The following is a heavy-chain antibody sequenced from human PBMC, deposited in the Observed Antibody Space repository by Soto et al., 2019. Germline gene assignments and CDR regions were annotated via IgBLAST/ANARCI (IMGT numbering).Heavy chain of an antibody. CDR3: ARPNDGAVYFDS. CDR1: GYSFTSYW. CDR2: IYPGDSDT. Sequence: SLNNSCKGSGYSFTSYWIGWVRQMPGKGLEWMGTIYPGDSDTRYSPSLQGQVIISADKSISTAYIQWSSRKASDTAMYYCARPNDGAVYFDSWGQGPLVTV. J-gene: IGHJ4*02. D-gene: IGHD4-17*01. V-gene: IGHV5-51*01.